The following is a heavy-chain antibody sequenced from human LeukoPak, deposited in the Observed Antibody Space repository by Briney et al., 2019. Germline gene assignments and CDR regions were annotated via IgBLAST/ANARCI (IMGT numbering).Heavy chain of an antibody. D-gene: IGHD4-17*01. CDR3: ARDLTPTVGDY. Sequence: GGSLRLSCAASGFTFNIYWMSWVRQAPGKGLEWVANIKYDGSERYYVDSVKGRFTISRDNAKNSLYLQMNSLRFEDTAVYYCARDLTPTVGDYWGQGTLVTVSS. CDR2: IKYDGSER. V-gene: IGHV3-7*04. J-gene: IGHJ4*02. CDR1: GFTFNIYW.